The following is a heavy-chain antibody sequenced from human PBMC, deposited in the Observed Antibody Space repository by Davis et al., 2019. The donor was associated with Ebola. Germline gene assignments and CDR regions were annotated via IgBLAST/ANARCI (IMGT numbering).Heavy chain of an antibody. V-gene: IGHV4-30-4*01. CDR2: IYYSGST. CDR1: GGSISSGDYY. J-gene: IGHJ4*02. CDR3: AGVVVGWVRGGSYRVFDY. Sequence: MPSETLSLTCTVSGGSISSGDYYWSWIRQPPGKGLEWIGYIYYSGSTYYNPSLKSRVTISVDTSKNQFSLKRSSVTAADTAVYYCAGVVVGWVRGGSYRVFDYWGQGTLVTVSS. D-gene: IGHD1-26*01.